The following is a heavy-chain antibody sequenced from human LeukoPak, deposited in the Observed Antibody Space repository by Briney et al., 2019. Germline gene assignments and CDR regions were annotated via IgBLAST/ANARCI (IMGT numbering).Heavy chain of an antibody. Sequence: SETLSLTCTVSGGSISSSSYYWGWIRQPPGKGLEWIGSIYYSGSTYYNPSLKSRVSISIDTSKNQFTLNLSSVTAADTAVYYCARRAAGTFDYWGQGTLVTVSS. CDR2: IYYSGST. CDR3: ARRAAGTFDY. D-gene: IGHD6-13*01. CDR1: GGSISSSSYY. V-gene: IGHV4-39*01. J-gene: IGHJ4*02.